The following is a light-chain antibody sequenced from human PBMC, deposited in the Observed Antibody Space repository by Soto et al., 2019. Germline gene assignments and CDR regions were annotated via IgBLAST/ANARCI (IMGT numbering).Light chain of an antibody. CDR2: GAS. CDR3: QQYNNWPPRT. V-gene: IGKV3-15*01. J-gene: IGKJ1*01. Sequence: EIVLTQSPGTLSLSPGERATLSCRASQSVNNNYLAWYQLKPGQAPRLLIYGASTRATGIPARFSGSGSGTEFTLTISSLQSEDLAVYYCQQYNNWPPRTVGQGTKVDIK. CDR1: QSVNNN.